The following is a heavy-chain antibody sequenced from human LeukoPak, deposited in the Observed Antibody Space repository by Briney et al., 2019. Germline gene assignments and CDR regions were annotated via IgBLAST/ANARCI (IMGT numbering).Heavy chain of an antibody. Sequence: GGSLRLSCAASGFTFSSYSMNWVRQAPGKGLECVSSISSSSSYIYYADSVKGRFTISRDNAKNSLYLHMNSLRAEDTAVYYCARRYSGSYGAFDIWGQGTMVTVSS. CDR1: GFTFSSYS. CDR2: ISSSSSYI. D-gene: IGHD1-26*01. J-gene: IGHJ3*02. CDR3: ARRYSGSYGAFDI. V-gene: IGHV3-21*01.